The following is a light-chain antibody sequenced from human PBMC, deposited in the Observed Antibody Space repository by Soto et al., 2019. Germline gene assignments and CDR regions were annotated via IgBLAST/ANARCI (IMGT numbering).Light chain of an antibody. J-gene: IGLJ1*01. CDR3: DSYTSSSSYA. V-gene: IGLV2-14*01. Sequence: QSVLTQPASVSGSPGQSITISCTGTGSDVGAYRYVSWYQQHPGQAPKLIIYDVSNRPSGVSDCFSGSKSGNTASLTISGLQSEDEADYYCDSYTSSSSYAFGTGTKVTVL. CDR2: DVS. CDR1: GSDVGAYRY.